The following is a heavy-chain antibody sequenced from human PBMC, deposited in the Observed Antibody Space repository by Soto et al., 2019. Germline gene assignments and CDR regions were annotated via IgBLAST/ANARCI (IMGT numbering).Heavy chain of an antibody. J-gene: IGHJ4*02. CDR1: GFSLSTSGGG. D-gene: IGHD2-8*01. CDR3: AHRYAIQSYFDY. CDR2: IYWDDIK. Sequence: QITLKESGPTLVKPTQTLTLTCPFSGFSLSTSGGGVGWIRQPPGKALEWLALIYWDDIKRYSPSLKSRLTITKDTSKNHVVLTMTNMDPVDTATYYWAHRYAIQSYFDYWGQGTLVTVSS. V-gene: IGHV2-5*02.